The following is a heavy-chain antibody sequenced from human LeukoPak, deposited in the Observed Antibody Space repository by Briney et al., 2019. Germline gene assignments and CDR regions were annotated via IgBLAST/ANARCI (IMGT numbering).Heavy chain of an antibody. CDR3: ARGQYSSSWYGENY. J-gene: IGHJ4*02. CDR1: GGSFSGYY. Sequence: PSETLSLTCAVYGGSFSGYYWSWFRQPPGKGLEWIVEINHTGSTNYNPSLKSRVTISEDTSKNQFSLKLSSVTAADTAVYYCARGQYSSSWYGENYWGQGTLVTVSS. D-gene: IGHD6-13*01. V-gene: IGHV4-34*01. CDR2: INHTGST.